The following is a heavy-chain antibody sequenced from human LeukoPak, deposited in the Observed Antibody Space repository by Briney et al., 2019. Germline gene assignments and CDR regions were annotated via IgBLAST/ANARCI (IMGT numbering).Heavy chain of an antibody. D-gene: IGHD2-21*02. CDR2: ISYDGSNK. Sequence: GGSLRLSCAASGFTFSSYGMHWVRQAPGKGLEWVAVISYDGSNKYYADSVEGRFTISRDNSKNTLYLQMNSLRAEDTAVYYCAKGNAYCGGDCYSGHDAFDIWGQGTMVTVSS. CDR1: GFTFSSYG. V-gene: IGHV3-30*18. J-gene: IGHJ3*02. CDR3: AKGNAYCGGDCYSGHDAFDI.